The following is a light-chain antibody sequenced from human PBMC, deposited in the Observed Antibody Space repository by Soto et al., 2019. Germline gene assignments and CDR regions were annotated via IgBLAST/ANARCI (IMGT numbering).Light chain of an antibody. CDR1: SSDVGGYNY. V-gene: IGLV2-14*01. CDR3: SSYTSSSTPVV. Sequence: SALTQPASVSGSPGQSITSSCTGTSSDVGGYNYVSWYQQHPGKAPKLMIYEVSNRPSGVSNRFSGSKSGNTASLTISGLQAEDEADYYCSSYTSSSTPVVFGGGTKVTVL. J-gene: IGLJ2*01. CDR2: EVS.